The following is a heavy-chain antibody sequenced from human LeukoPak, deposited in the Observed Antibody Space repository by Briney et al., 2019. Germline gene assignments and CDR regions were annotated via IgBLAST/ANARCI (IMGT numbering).Heavy chain of an antibody. CDR1: GFTFSSYG. V-gene: IGHV3-30*02. J-gene: IGHJ5*02. Sequence: GGSLRLSCAASGFTFSSYGMHWVRQAPGKGLEWVAFIRYDGSNKYYADSVKGRFTISRDNSKNTLHLQMNSLRAEDTAVYYCAKASRDYYDSSGRRRFDPWGQGTLVTVSS. CDR2: IRYDGSNK. D-gene: IGHD3-22*01. CDR3: AKASRDYYDSSGRRRFDP.